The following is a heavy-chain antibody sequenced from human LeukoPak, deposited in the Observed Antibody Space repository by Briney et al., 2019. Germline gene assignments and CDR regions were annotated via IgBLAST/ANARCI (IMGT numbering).Heavy chain of an antibody. CDR3: ARLTPVAGTWYAFDH. CDR1: GGSISSYY. CDR2: IYYSGST. V-gene: IGHV4-59*08. D-gene: IGHD6-19*01. Sequence: SETLSLTCTVSGGSISSYYWSWIRQPPGKGLEWIGYIYYSGSTYFNPSLKSRVTISVDTSKNQFSLKLSSVTAADTAVYYCARLTPVAGTWYAFDHWGQGTLVTVSS. J-gene: IGHJ4*02.